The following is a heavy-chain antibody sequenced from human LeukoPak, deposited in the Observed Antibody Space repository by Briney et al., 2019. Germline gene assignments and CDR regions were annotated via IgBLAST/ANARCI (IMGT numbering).Heavy chain of an antibody. J-gene: IGHJ6*02. Sequence: GGSLRLSCAASGFTFSTYWMHWVRQAPGKGLVWVSRISGDGSVTTYADSVKGRFTISRDNAKNTLYLQMSSLRVEDTAVYYCASGAGTEYYGMDVWGQGTTVTVSS. D-gene: IGHD6-19*01. CDR3: ASGAGTEYYGMDV. CDR1: GFTFSTYW. V-gene: IGHV3-74*01. CDR2: ISGDGSVT.